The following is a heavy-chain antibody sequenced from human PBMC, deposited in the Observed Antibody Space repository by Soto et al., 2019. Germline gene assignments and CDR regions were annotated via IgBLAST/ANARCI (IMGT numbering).Heavy chain of an antibody. CDR1: GYTFTSYY. J-gene: IGHJ4*01. Sequence: ASVKVSCKASGYTFTSYYMHWVRQAPVQGLEWMGVINPSCGSTSYAQKFQGRVTMTRDTSTSTVYMELSSLRSEDTAVYYCATAKDCGGECLPPDPAHYSDYWGQ. CDR3: ATAKDCGGECLPPDPAHYSDY. D-gene: IGHD2-21*01. CDR2: INPSCGST. V-gene: IGHV1-46*01.